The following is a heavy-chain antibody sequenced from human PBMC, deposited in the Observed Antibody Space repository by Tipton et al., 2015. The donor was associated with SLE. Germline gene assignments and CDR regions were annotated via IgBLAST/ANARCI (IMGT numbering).Heavy chain of an antibody. J-gene: IGHJ3*02. V-gene: IGHV4-61*01. Sequence: TLSLTCTVSGGSVSSGTYYWSWIRQPPGKGLEWIGEINHSGGTNYNPSLKSRVTISVDTSKNQFSLKLSSVTAADTAVYYCARDQVPLGEQWLVTGAFDIWGQGTMVTVSS. D-gene: IGHD6-19*01. CDR1: GGSVSSGTYY. CDR3: ARDQVPLGEQWLVTGAFDI. CDR2: INHSGGT.